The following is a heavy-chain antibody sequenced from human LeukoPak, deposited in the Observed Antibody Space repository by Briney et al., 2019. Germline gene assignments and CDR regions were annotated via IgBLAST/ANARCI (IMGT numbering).Heavy chain of an antibody. CDR3: AKRDY. CDR1: GFTFSSYG. Sequence: PGGSLRLSCAASGFTFSSYGMHWVRQAPGKGLEWVAVISYDGSNKYYADSVKGRFTISRDNSKNTLYLQMNSPRAEDTAVYYCAKRDYWGQGTLVTVSS. V-gene: IGHV3-30*18. J-gene: IGHJ4*02. CDR2: ISYDGSNK.